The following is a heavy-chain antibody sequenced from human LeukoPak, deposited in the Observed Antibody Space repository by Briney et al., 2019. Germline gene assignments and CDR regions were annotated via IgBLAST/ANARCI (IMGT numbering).Heavy chain of an antibody. Sequence: GGSLRLSCAASGFTFSSYEMNWVRQAPGKGLEWVSYISISSSTIFYADSVKGRFTISRDNAKNSLYLQMNSLRAEDTAVYYCAKDTSGCSDYWGQGTLVTVSS. V-gene: IGHV3-48*03. J-gene: IGHJ4*02. D-gene: IGHD6-19*01. CDR2: ISISSSTI. CDR1: GFTFSSYE. CDR3: AKDTSGCSDY.